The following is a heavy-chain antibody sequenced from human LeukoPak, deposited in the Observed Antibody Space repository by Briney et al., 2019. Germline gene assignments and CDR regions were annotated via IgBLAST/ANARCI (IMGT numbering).Heavy chain of an antibody. CDR1: GFTFSDYW. CDR3: ARDGSLPDY. CDR2: IISDGSST. V-gene: IGHV3-74*01. J-gene: IGHJ4*02. Sequence: PGGSLRLSCAASGFTFSDYWMHWVRQTPGEGLVWVSRIISDGSSTSYADSVKGRCTISRDNAKNTLYLQMNSLRVEDTAVYYCARDGSLPDYWGQGTLVTVSS.